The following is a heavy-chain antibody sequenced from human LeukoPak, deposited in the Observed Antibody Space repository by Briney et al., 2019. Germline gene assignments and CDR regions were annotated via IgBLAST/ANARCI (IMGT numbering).Heavy chain of an antibody. CDR1: GYTFTSYG. CDR2: ISAYNGNT. V-gene: IGHV1-18*01. CDR3: ARAPITMVRGVIFWFDP. D-gene: IGHD3-10*01. Sequence: ASVTVSCTASGYTFTSYGISWVRQAPGQGLEWMGWISAYNGNTNYAQKLQGRVTMTTDTSTSTAYMELRSLRSDDTAVYYCARAPITMVRGVIFWFDPWGQGTLVTVSS. J-gene: IGHJ5*02.